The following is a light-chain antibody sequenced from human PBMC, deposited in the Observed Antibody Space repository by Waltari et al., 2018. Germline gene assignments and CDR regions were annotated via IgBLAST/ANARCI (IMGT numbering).Light chain of an antibody. V-gene: IGLV3-25*03. CDR1: ALPKHY. CDR2: KET. CDR3: QSADGSGAYRA. J-gene: IGLJ2*01. Sequence: SYRLTQPPSVSVPPGQTARITCSGDALPKHYSYWYQQKAGQAPVLVIYKETEGASGIPERFAGSSSGKTVTLTIRGAQAEDEADYYCQSADGSGAYRAFGGGTKLTVL.